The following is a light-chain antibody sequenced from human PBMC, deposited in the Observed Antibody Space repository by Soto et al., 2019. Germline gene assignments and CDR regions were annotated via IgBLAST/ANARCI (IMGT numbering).Light chain of an antibody. CDR2: AAS. V-gene: IGKV1-39*01. Sequence: DIQMTQSPSTLSASVGDRVSLACRASQTISTYVNWYQQKPGKAPKLLIFAASNLQSGGPSRFSGSGSGREFTLTIGKLQPEDFAIYYCQQGYKTPFTFGQGTKQEIK. J-gene: IGKJ2*01. CDR1: QTISTY. CDR3: QQGYKTPFT.